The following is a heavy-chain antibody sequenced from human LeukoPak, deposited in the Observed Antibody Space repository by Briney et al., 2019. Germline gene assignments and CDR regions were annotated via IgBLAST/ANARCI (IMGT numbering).Heavy chain of an antibody. CDR1: GYTFTSYY. D-gene: IGHD3-22*01. Sequence: ASVKVSCKASGYTFTSYYMHWVRQAPGQGHEWMGIINPSGGSTSYAQKFQGRVTMTRDMSTSTVYMELSSLRSEDTAVYYCARDQYYYDSSGYYGIYDYWGQGTLVTVSS. CDR3: ARDQYYYDSSGYYGIYDY. V-gene: IGHV1-46*01. J-gene: IGHJ4*02. CDR2: INPSGGST.